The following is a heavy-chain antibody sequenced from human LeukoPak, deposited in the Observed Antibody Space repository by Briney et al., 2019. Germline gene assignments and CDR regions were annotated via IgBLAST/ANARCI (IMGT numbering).Heavy chain of an antibody. CDR1: GGSISSGGYY. V-gene: IGHV4-31*03. CDR3: ARERGVVPAALDAFDI. D-gene: IGHD2-2*01. Sequence: PSETLSLTCTVSGGSISSGGYYWSWIRQHPGKGLEWIGYIYYSGSTYYNPSLKSRVTISVDTSKNQFSLKLSSVTAADTAVYYCARERGVVPAALDAFDIWGQGTMVTVSS. J-gene: IGHJ3*02. CDR2: IYYSGST.